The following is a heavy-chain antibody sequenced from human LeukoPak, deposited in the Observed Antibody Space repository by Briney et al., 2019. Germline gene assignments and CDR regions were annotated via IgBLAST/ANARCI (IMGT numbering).Heavy chain of an antibody. CDR2: ISRSGSNK. D-gene: IGHD2-15*01. J-gene: IGHJ6*03. CDR1: GFTFSDYN. CDR3: ARVLRYCSGGNCYSGGLGYMDV. V-gene: IGHV3-11*01. Sequence: SGGSLRLSCAASGFTFSDYNMRWVRQAPGKGLEWVSSISRSGSNKYYADSVKGRFTISRENAKNSLFLQMNRLRAEDTAVYYCARVLRYCSGGNCYSGGLGYMDVWGKGTTVTISS.